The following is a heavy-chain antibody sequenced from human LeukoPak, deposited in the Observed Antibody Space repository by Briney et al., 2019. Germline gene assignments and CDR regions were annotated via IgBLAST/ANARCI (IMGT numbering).Heavy chain of an antibody. V-gene: IGHV3-23*01. J-gene: IGHJ4*02. CDR3: AKEGGYSSTWY. CDR1: GFTFNVSV. Sequence: GGSLRLSCSASGFTFNVSVMNWVRQAPGKGLGWGSRLKSSGANAYYADSVKGRFIISRDNHNNTVHLQMNSLRAEDPAIYYCAKEGGYSSTWYWGQGTLVAVFS. CDR2: LKSSGANA. D-gene: IGHD6-13*01.